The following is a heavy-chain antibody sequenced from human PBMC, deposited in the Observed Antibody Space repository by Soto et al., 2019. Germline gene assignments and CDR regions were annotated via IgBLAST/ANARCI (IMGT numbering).Heavy chain of an antibody. J-gene: IGHJ4*02. Sequence: EVQMVESGGGLVQPGRSLRLSCAASGFTFDDYAMHWVRPAPGKGLEWVSGSSWNSGTIVYADSVKGRLTISKDNAKNTLYLQMDSLRAEDTALYYCTTDFDTDMGRALDYWGQGTLVTVSS. D-gene: IGHD1-26*01. CDR1: GFTFDDYA. CDR2: SSWNSGTI. V-gene: IGHV3-9*01. CDR3: TTDFDTDMGRALDY.